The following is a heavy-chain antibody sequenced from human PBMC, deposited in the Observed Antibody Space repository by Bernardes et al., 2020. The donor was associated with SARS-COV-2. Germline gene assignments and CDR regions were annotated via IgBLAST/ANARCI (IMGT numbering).Heavy chain of an antibody. J-gene: IGHJ6*02. CDR3: ARRRYGDFGVDV. V-gene: IGHV5-51*01. D-gene: IGHD4-17*01. CDR1: DYTFTNYW. Sequence: GESLKLSCKGSDYTFTNYWIGWVRQMPGKGLEWMGIIYPGDSDTKYSPSFQGRVTISADKSVNTAYLQWSSLKASDTAIYYCARRRYGDFGVDVWGQGTTVTVSS. CDR2: IYPGDSDT.